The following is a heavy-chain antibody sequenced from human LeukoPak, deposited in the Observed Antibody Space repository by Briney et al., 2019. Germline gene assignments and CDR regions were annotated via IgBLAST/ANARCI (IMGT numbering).Heavy chain of an antibody. Sequence: SETLSLTCSVSNGSFSTYYWGWIRQPPGKRLEWIGYIFSSESSNTNYNPSLNGRVTISVDTSKNQFSLTLNSVTAADTAVYYCARAGDGYYYYYYMDVWSKGTTVTVSS. CDR3: ARAGDGYYYYYYMDV. D-gene: IGHD5-24*01. V-gene: IGHV4-59*08. CDR1: NGSFSTYY. CDR2: IFSSESSNT. J-gene: IGHJ6*03.